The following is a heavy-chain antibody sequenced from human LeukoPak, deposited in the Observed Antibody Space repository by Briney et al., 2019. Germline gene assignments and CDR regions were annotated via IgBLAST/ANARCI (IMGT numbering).Heavy chain of an antibody. J-gene: IGHJ4*02. V-gene: IGHV5-10-1*01. CDR2: IDPSDSYT. CDR1: GXSFTTYW. CDR3: AIPYYDSSGLYYFDF. D-gene: IGHD3-22*01. Sequence: GESLKISCKGSGXSFTTYWISWVRQMPGKGLEWMGRIDPSDSYTNYSPSFQGHVTISADKSVTTAYLQWSSLKASDTAMYYCAIPYYDSSGLYYFDFWGQGTLVTVSS.